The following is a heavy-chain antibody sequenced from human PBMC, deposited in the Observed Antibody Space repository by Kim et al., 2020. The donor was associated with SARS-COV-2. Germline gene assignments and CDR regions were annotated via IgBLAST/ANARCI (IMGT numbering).Heavy chain of an antibody. V-gene: IGHV3-53*01. CDR3: ARQGYWSGLDY. Sequence: GGSLRLSCAASWFTVSTNYLTWVRQAPGRGLEWVSSIYKNGTTYNSDSVKGRFSISRDNSKNTVFLQMNSLRADDTAVYYCARQGYWSGLDYWGQGALVT. CDR1: WFTVSTNY. J-gene: IGHJ4*02. D-gene: IGHD3-10*01. CDR2: IYKNGTT.